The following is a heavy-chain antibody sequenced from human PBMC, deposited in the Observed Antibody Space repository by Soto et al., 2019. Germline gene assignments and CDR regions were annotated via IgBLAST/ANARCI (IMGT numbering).Heavy chain of an antibody. Sequence: PSETLSLTCTVSGGSISSSSYYWGWIRQPPGKGLEWIGYIYYSGNTHYNPSLKSRVTISVDTSKNQFSLKLSSVTAADTAVYYCARGGYSGSYYYFDYWGQGTLVTV. D-gene: IGHD1-26*01. CDR1: GGSISSSSYY. V-gene: IGHV4-61*05. CDR3: ARGGYSGSYYYFDY. J-gene: IGHJ4*02. CDR2: IYYSGNT.